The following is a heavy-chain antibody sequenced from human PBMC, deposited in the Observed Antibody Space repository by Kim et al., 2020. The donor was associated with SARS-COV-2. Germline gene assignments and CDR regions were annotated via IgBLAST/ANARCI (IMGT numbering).Heavy chain of an antibody. D-gene: IGHD1-1*01. CDR1: GFTFSDSP. CDR2: IRSKVDSYAN. J-gene: IGHJ3*01. V-gene: IGHV3-73*01. Sequence: GGSLRLSCAASGFTFSDSPIHWVRQASGKGLEWVSGIRSKVDSYANSYAASVKVRITISRDNSESKAQLQMNSLKTEDTALYYSPSIPGTALAFWDAFD. CDR3: PSIPGTALAFWDAFD.